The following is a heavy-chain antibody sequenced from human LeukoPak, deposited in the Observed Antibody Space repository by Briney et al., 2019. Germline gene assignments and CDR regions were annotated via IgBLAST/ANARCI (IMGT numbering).Heavy chain of an antibody. CDR3: AKAAGDHFDY. V-gene: IGHV3-30*02. CDR2: IRYDGSNK. D-gene: IGHD3-10*01. Sequence: GGSLRLSCAASGFTFSSYGMHWFRQAPGKGLEWVAFIRYDGSNKYYADSVKGRFTISRDNSKNTLYLQMNSLRGEDTAVYYCAKAAGDHFDYWGQGTLVTVSS. CDR1: GFTFSSYG. J-gene: IGHJ4*02.